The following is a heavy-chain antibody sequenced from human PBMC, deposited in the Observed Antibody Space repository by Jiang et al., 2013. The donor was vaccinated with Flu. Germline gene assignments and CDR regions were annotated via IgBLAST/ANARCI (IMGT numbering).Heavy chain of an antibody. Sequence: GRTYYRSKWYNDYAVSVKSRITINPDTSKNQFSLQLNSVTPEDTAVYYCAREWSYDILTGGYYFDYWGQGTLVTVSS. CDR3: AREWSYDILTGGYYFDY. CDR2: TYYRSKWYN. V-gene: IGHV6-1*01. D-gene: IGHD3-9*01. J-gene: IGHJ4*02.